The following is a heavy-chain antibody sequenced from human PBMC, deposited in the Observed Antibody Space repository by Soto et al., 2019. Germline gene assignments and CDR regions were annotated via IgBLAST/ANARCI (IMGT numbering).Heavy chain of an antibody. CDR1: GLTFSSYS. Sequence: GGSLRLSCAASGLTFSSYSMNWVRQAPGKGLEWVSSISSTTNYKYYADSVKGRFTISRDNAKNSLYLQMNSLRAEDTAAYYCVTDQGYFAFNYWGQGTPVTVSS. J-gene: IGHJ4*02. V-gene: IGHV3-21*01. D-gene: IGHD3-9*01. CDR3: VTDQGYFAFNY. CDR2: ISSTTNYK.